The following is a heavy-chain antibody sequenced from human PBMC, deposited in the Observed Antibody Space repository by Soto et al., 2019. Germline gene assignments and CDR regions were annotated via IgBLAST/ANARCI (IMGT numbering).Heavy chain of an antibody. CDR2: IYYSGST. J-gene: IGHJ6*03. CDR1: GGSISSYY. CDR3: ARVGGATIIRYYYMDV. Sequence: SETLSLTCTVSGGSISSYYWSWIRQPPGKGLEWIGYIYYSGSTNYNPSLKSRVTISVDTSKNQFSLKLSSVTAADTAVYYCARVGGATIIRYYYMDVWGKGTTVTVSS. V-gene: IGHV4-59*01. D-gene: IGHD5-12*01.